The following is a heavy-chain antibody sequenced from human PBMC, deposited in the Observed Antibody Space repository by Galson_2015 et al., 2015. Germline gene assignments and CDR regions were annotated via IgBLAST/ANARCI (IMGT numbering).Heavy chain of an antibody. Sequence: SLRLSCAASGFTFSSYAMSWVRQAPGKGLEWVSAISGSGGSTYYADSVKGRFTISRDNSKNTLYLQMNSLRAEDTAVYYCAKDSYLPIHYYDSSGYLVDYWGQGTLVTVSS. V-gene: IGHV3-23*01. CDR3: AKDSYLPIHYYDSSGYLVDY. J-gene: IGHJ4*02. D-gene: IGHD3-22*01. CDR2: ISGSGGST. CDR1: GFTFSSYA.